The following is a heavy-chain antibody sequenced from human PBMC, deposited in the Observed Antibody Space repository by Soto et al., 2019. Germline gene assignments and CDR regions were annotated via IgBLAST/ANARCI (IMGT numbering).Heavy chain of an antibody. CDR3: VKGEYYYDSSGYYPFDY. V-gene: IGHV3-64D*06. J-gene: IGHJ4*02. CDR1: GFTFSIYS. D-gene: IGHD3-22*01. Sequence: GGSLRLSCSPSGFTFSIYSMLWDRQAPGKGLEYVSSIRSNGGSTHYADSVKGRFTISRDNSKNTQYLQMSSLRADDTALYYCVKGEYYYDSSGYYPFDYWGQGTLVTVSS. CDR2: IRSNGGST.